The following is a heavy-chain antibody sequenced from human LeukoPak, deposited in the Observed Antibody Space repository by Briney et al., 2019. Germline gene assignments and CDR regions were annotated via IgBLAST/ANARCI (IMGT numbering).Heavy chain of an antibody. V-gene: IGHV3-23*01. D-gene: IGHD3-22*01. CDR2: IGGSGGST. J-gene: IGHJ4*02. CDR1: GFTFSSYA. Sequence: PGGSLRLSCAASGFTFSSYAMSWVRQAPGKGLECVSTIGGSGGSTYYADSVKGRFTISRDNSKNTLYLQMNSLRAEDTAVYYCAKDAYYYDSSGYYDGGSFDYWGQGTLVIVSS. CDR3: AKDAYYYDSSGYYDGGSFDY.